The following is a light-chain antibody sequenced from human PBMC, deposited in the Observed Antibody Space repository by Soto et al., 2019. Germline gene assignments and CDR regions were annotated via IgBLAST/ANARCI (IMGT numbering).Light chain of an antibody. J-gene: IGKJ2*01. CDR3: MQAVQTPRT. V-gene: IGKV2-28*01. CDR1: QSLLHSTCYNY. Sequence: DIVMTQSPLSLPVTPGEPASISCRSSQSLLHSTCYNYLDWYLQKPGQSPQLLIYAGSNRASGVPDRFSGSGSATDFTLKISRVEAEDVGTYYGMQAVQTPRTFGPGPKLEIK. CDR2: AGS.